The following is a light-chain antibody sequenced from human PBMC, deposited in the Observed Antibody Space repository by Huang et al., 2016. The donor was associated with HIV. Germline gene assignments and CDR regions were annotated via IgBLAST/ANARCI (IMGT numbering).Light chain of an antibody. CDR2: GAS. CDR1: QSVSSN. Sequence: EIVMTQSPGTLTVSPGERATLSCRASQSVSSNLAWYQQKPGQTPRPLIYGASTRATGIPARFSGSGSGTEFTLPISSLQSENFGVYYCHQYTKWPSWTFGQGTKVEIK. CDR3: HQYTKWPSWT. V-gene: IGKV3-15*01. J-gene: IGKJ1*01.